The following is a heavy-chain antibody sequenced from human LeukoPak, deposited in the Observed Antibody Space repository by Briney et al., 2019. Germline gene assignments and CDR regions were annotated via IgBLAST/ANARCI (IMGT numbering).Heavy chain of an antibody. J-gene: IGHJ3*01. Sequence: GGSLRLSCAASGFTLSTYTMNWVCQAPGKGLEWVSYIRSGSGGFTSYADSVKGRFTISSDVAKNSLYLQMNSLRDEDTAVYFCVRDFRYAFDSWGQGTMVTVS. CDR2: IRSGSGGFT. CDR1: GFTLSTYT. CDR3: VRDFRYAFDS. V-gene: IGHV3-48*02.